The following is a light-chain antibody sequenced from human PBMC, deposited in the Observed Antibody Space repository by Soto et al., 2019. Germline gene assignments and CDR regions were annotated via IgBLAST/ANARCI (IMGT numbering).Light chain of an antibody. CDR1: SSDVGGYNY. V-gene: IGLV2-14*01. Sequence: QSALTQPASVSGSPGQSITICCTGTSSDVGGYNYVSWYQQHPVKAPKLMIYDVTNRPSGVSDRFSGSKSGNTASLTISGLQAEDEADYYCSSYTSSSTPYDFGTGTKVTVL. J-gene: IGLJ1*01. CDR2: DVT. CDR3: SSYTSSSTPYD.